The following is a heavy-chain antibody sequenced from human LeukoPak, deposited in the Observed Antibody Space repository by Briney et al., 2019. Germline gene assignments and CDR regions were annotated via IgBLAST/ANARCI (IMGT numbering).Heavy chain of an antibody. CDR3: AKTNDREGYCSGGSCHLFDY. J-gene: IGHJ4*02. D-gene: IGHD2-15*01. CDR1: GFTFSSYA. CDR2: ISGSGGST. V-gene: IGHV3-23*01. Sequence: GGSLRLSCAASGFTFSSYAMSWVRQAPGKWLEWVSAISGSGGSTYYADSVKGRFTISRDNSKNTLYLQMNSLRAEDTAVYYCAKTNDREGYCSGGSCHLFDYWGQGTLVTVSS.